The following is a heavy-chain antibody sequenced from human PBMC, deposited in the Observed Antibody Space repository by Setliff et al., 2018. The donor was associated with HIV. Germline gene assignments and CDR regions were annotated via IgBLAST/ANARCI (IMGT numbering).Heavy chain of an antibody. Sequence: GGSLRLSCAASGFTFSSDAMGWVRQTPGKGLECVSGIDASGGTTYYGDSVKGRFTISRDNSKNTLYLQMNSLRVEDTAVYYCARDPGYGPFGVLTRKGPGYYYYYMDVWGKGTTVTVSS. D-gene: IGHD3-3*01. CDR2: IDASGGTT. V-gene: IGHV3-23*01. J-gene: IGHJ6*03. CDR3: ARDPGYGPFGVLTRKGPGYYYYYMDV. CDR1: GFTFSSDA.